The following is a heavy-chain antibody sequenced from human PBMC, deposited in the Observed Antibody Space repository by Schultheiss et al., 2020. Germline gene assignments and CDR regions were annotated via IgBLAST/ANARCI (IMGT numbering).Heavy chain of an antibody. CDR2: ISASGGST. J-gene: IGHJ4*02. D-gene: IGHD4-17*01. Sequence: GGSLRLSCAASGFTFSDYYMSWIRQAPGKGLEWVSGISASGGSTYYADSVKGRFTISRDNSKNTLYVQMNSLRAEDTAVYYCARRATVTTEYYFDYWGQGTLVTVSS. V-gene: IGHV3-23*01. CDR1: GFTFSDYY. CDR3: ARRATVTTEYYFDY.